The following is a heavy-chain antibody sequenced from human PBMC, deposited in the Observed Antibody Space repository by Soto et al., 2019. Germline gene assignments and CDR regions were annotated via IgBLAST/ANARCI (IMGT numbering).Heavy chain of an antibody. CDR1: GFTVSSNY. J-gene: IGHJ6*02. Sequence: HPGGSLRLSCTASGFTVSSNYMSWVRQAPGKGLEWVSVIYSGGSTDYADSVKGRFTISRDNSKNTLYLQMNSLRAEDTAVYYCARGPVVVSAAENFYGLAVWGQGTTVTVPS. D-gene: IGHD2-2*01. CDR3: ARGPVVVSAAENFYGLAV. V-gene: IGHV3-66*01. CDR2: IYSGGST.